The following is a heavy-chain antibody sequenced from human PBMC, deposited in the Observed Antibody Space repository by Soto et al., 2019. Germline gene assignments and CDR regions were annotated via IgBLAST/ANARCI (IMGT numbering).Heavy chain of an antibody. CDR3: AKGYLLLWFGELSFDY. J-gene: IGHJ4*02. CDR1: GFTFSSYA. V-gene: IGHV3-23*01. CDR2: ISGSGGST. Sequence: GGSLRLSCAASGFTFSSYAMSWFRQAPGKGLEWVSAISGSGGSTYYADSVKGRFTISRDNSKNTLYLQMNSLRAEDTAVYYCAKGYLLLWFGELSFDYWGQGTLVTVSS. D-gene: IGHD3-10*01.